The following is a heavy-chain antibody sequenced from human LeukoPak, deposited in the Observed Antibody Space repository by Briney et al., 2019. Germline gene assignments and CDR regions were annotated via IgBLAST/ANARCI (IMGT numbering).Heavy chain of an antibody. D-gene: IGHD4-17*01. CDR3: ARGGRDYGDFLAGH. V-gene: IGHV1-46*01. CDR2: INPSGGRT. J-gene: IGHJ4*02. Sequence: GSVKVSCKASGYTFISYFMNWLRQAPGQGLEWMGIINPSGGRTNYAQKFEGRVIVTRDTSTSRVYMELYSLRSEDTAVYYCARGGRDYGDFLAGHWGQGTLVTVSS. CDR1: GYTFISYF.